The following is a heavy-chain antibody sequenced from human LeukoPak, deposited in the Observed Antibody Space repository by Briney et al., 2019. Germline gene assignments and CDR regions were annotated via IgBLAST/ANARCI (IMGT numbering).Heavy chain of an antibody. CDR3: ARDHRGSYYLYYFDY. D-gene: IGHD1-26*01. CDR1: GVSVSSVSYY. Sequence: SETLSLTCTVSGVSVSSVSYYWRWIRQPPGRGGWWSGYIDYSWSTKYTPSLKSRVTISVDTTKNQFSLKLSSVTAADTAGYYCARDHRGSYYLYYFDYWGQGTLVTASS. V-gene: IGHV4-61*01. J-gene: IGHJ4*02. CDR2: IDYSWST.